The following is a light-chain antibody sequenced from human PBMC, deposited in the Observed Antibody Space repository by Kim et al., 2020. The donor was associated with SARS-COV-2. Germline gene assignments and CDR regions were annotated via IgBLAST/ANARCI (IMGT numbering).Light chain of an antibody. CDR2: DFT. CDR3: TSYTTSFYV. CDR1: SSDIGDFQY. J-gene: IGLJ1*01. V-gene: IGLV2-14*03. Sequence: QSALTQPASVSGSPGQSITISCTGSSSDIGDFQYVSWYQQHPDKAPKLLIYDFTDRPSGVSNRFSGSKSGNTASLTISGLLAEDEADYYCTSYTTSFYVFASGTKVTGL.